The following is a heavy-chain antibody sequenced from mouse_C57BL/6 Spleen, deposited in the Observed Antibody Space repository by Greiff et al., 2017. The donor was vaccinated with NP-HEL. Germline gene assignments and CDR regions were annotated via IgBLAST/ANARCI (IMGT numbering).Heavy chain of an antibody. V-gene: IGHV1-80*01. CDR2: IYPGDGDT. J-gene: IGHJ3*01. Sequence: QVQLKQSGAELVKPGASVKISCKASGYAFSSYWMNWVKQRPGKGLEWIGQIYPGDGDTNYNGKFKGKATLTADKSSSTAYMQLSSLTSEDSAVYFCAREIYYEAFAYWGQGTLVTVSA. CDR3: AREIYYEAFAY. CDR1: GYAFSSYW. D-gene: IGHD2-4*01.